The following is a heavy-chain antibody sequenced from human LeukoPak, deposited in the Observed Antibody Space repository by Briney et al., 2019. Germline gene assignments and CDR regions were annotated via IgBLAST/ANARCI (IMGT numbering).Heavy chain of an antibody. CDR3: ARQSVDGRYTFDY. J-gene: IGHJ4*02. CDR1: GYSFTSYW. CDR2: INPRDSDT. D-gene: IGHD3-16*02. V-gene: IGHV5-51*01. Sequence: GESLKISCKGSGYSFTSYWIGWVRQVPGKGLEWMGIINPRDSDTKYSPSFQGQVTISVDKSISTAYLQWSSLKASDPAMYYCARQSVDGRYTFDYWGQGTLVTVSS.